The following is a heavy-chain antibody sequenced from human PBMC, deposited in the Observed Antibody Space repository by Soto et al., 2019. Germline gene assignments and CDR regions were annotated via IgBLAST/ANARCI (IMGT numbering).Heavy chain of an antibody. Sequence: QVQLQESGPGLVNSSQTLSLTCHVSGGSISSGGSYWSWIRQRPGTGLVWCGYIFYSDSFYYTPSLKGRVVILADTSKNQFTLKLSSVTDADTAVYYCARAPETPPIFVVVRPYFFDFWGQGTLVTVSS. CDR2: IFYSDSF. V-gene: IGHV4-31*03. CDR1: GGSISSGGSY. CDR3: ARAPETPPIFVVVRPYFFDF. D-gene: IGHD3-3*01. J-gene: IGHJ4*02.